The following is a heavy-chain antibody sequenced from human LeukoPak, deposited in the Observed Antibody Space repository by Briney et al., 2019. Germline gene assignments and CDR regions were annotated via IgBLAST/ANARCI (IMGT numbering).Heavy chain of an antibody. Sequence: ALILAFSVPRFTLSSYSMNRVRQAPAKVLEMDAAIRYDGSTKYYADSVKGQFTISRNNSKTTLYLQMNGLRAEDTAVYYCANARAHFFGVGAFDIWGQGTMVTVSS. J-gene: IGHJ3*02. D-gene: IGHD3-3*01. CDR1: RFTLSSYS. CDR2: IRYDGSTK. CDR3: ANARAHFFGVGAFDI. V-gene: IGHV3-33*08.